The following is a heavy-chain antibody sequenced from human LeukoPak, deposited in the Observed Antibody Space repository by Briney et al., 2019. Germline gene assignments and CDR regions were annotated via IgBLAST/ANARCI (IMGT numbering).Heavy chain of an antibody. V-gene: IGHV3-21*01. CDR2: ISSSSSYI. J-gene: IGHJ4*02. CDR1: GFTFSSYS. CDR3: ARDKGIAARPADY. D-gene: IGHD6-6*01. Sequence: GGPLRLSCAASGFTFSSYSMNWVRQAPGKGLEWVSSISSSSSYIYYADSVKGRFTISRDNAKNSLYLQMNSLRAEDTAVYYCARDKGIAARPADYWGQGTLVTVSS.